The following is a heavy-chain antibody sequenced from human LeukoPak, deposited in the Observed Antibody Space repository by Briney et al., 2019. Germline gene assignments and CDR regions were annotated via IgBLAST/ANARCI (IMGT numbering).Heavy chain of an antibody. CDR2: ISSSGSTI. Sequence: PGGSLRLSCAASGFTFSDYYMSWIRQAPGKGLEWVSYISSSGSTIYYADSVKGRFTISRDNSKNTLYLQMNSLRAEDTAVYYCAKAMTTVTIRPNFDYWGQGTLVTVSS. CDR3: AKAMTTVTIRPNFDY. CDR1: GFTFSDYY. D-gene: IGHD4-17*01. J-gene: IGHJ4*02. V-gene: IGHV3-11*01.